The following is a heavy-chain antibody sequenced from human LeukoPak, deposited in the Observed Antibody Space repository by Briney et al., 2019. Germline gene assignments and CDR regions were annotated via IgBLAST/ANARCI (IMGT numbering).Heavy chain of an antibody. CDR3: ARDPTYNWNYSDAFDI. CDR2: IIPIFGTA. V-gene: IGHV1-69*13. Sequence: SVKVSCKASGYTFTSYAISWVRQAPGQGLEWMGGIIPIFGTANYAQQFQGRVTITADESTSTAYMELSSLRSEDTAVYYCARDPTYNWNYSDAFDIWGQGTMVTVSS. CDR1: GYTFTSYA. D-gene: IGHD1-7*01. J-gene: IGHJ3*02.